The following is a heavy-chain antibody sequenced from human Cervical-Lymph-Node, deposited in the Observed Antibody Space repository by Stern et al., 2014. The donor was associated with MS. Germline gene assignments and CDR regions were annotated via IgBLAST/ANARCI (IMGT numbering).Heavy chain of an antibody. CDR3: ARRVDAFDI. Sequence: QVQLQESGPGLVKPSETLSLTCTVSGGSISSDYYSWIRLPPGKGLERIGYIYYGGDAHYNPSLKSRVAVLVDTSQQQLSPQLHFVTAADTAVYYCARRVDAFDIWGQGTTVTVSS. CDR2: IYYGGDA. J-gene: IGHJ3*02. V-gene: IGHV4-59*08. CDR1: GGSISSDY.